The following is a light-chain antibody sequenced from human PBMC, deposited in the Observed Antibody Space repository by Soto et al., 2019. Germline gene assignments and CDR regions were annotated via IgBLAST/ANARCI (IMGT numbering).Light chain of an antibody. CDR2: DAS. CDR1: QSVSSD. V-gene: IGKV3-11*01. CDR3: QQRSNWPLT. J-gene: IGKJ4*01. Sequence: EIVLTQSPATLSLSPGESATLSCRASQSVSSDLAWDQQKPGQDTRLLSYDASHRATGHPASFSGGGSGTDFTLTISSLEPEYFAVYYCQQRSNWPLTFGGGTKVEIK.